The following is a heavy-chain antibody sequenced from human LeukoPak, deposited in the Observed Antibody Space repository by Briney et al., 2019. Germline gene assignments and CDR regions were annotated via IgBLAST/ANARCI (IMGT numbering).Heavy chain of an antibody. CDR2: IRGKANNYAT. CDR1: NFTFSGST. D-gene: IGHD6-19*01. CDR3: TTTRYNSGGAPYFFDH. V-gene: IGHV3-73*01. J-gene: IGHJ5*02. Sequence: GGSLRLSCAVSNFTFSGSTIHWVRQASGKGLEWVGLIRGKANNYATVYGASVKDRFIISRDDSKNTAYLQMNSLKTEDTAVYYCTTTRYNSGGAPYFFDHWGQGTLVIVSS.